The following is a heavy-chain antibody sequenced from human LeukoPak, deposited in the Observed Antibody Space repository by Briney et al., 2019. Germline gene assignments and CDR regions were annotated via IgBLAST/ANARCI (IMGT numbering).Heavy chain of an antibody. CDR3: ARGPRSYYDILTGYLDYYYGMDV. Sequence: ASVKVSYKASGYTFTGYYMHWVRQAPGQGLEWMGWINPNSGGTNYAQKFQGWVTMTRDTSISTAYMELSRLRSDDTAVYYCARGPRSYYDILTGYLDYYYGMDVWGQGTTVTVSS. CDR1: GYTFTGYY. D-gene: IGHD3-9*01. CDR2: INPNSGGT. J-gene: IGHJ6*02. V-gene: IGHV1-2*04.